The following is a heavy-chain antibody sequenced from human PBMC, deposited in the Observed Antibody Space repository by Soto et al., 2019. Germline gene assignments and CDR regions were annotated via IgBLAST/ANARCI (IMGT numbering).Heavy chain of an antibody. Sequence: QVQLVESGGGVVQPGRSLRLSCAASGFTFSSYGMHWVRQAPGKGLEWVAVISYDGSNKYYAHSVKGRFTISRDNSKNTLYVQMNSLRAEDTAVYYCAKGLSEDIVVVVAAPADYWGQGTLVTVSS. CDR2: ISYDGSNK. CDR3: AKGLSEDIVVVVAAPADY. J-gene: IGHJ4*02. V-gene: IGHV3-30*18. D-gene: IGHD2-15*01. CDR1: GFTFSSYG.